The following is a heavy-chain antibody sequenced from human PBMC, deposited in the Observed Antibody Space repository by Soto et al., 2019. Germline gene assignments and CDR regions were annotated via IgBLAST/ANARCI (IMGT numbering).Heavy chain of an antibody. J-gene: IGHJ3*02. D-gene: IGHD3-9*01. CDR1: GDSISSSY. CDR3: ARLYPFYDLLTGSQFCDFDI. Sequence: QVHLQESGPGLVKPSETLSLTCTVSGDSISSSYWNWIRQAPGKGLEWIGYIYYSGSTNFSPSHKRGVTIAIDTSKEQFSLMLSSVTAEDAAVYYCARLYPFYDLLTGSQFCDFDIWGQGTMVTVSS. V-gene: IGHV4-59*01. CDR2: IYYSGST.